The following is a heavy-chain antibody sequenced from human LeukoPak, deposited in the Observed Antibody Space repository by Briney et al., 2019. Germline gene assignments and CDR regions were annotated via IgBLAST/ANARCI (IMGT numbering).Heavy chain of an antibody. V-gene: IGHV4-59*01. CDR2: IYYSGST. CDR3: ARGERNGYYMPADHNDAFDI. CDR1: GGSISSYY. Sequence: PSETLSLTCTVSGGSISSYYWSWIRQPPGKGLEWIGYIYYSGSTNYNPSLKSRVTISVDTSKNQFSLKLSSVTAADTAVYYCARGERNGYYMPADHNDAFDIWGQGTMVTVSS. J-gene: IGHJ3*02. D-gene: IGHD3-22*01.